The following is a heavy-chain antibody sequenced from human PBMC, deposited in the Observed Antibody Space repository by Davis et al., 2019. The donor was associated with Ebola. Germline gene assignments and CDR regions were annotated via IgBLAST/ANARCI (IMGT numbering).Heavy chain of an antibody. CDR2: ISYDGSNK. CDR3: ARDGITIFGVGRYSGWYLDY. CDR1: GFTFSSYA. Sequence: GESLKISCAASGFTFSSYAMHWVRQAPGKGLEWVAVISYDGSNKYYADSVKGRFTISRDNSKNTLYLQMNSLRAEDTAVYYCARDGITIFGVGRYSGWYLDYWGQGTLVTVSS. V-gene: IGHV3-30*04. J-gene: IGHJ4*02. D-gene: IGHD3-3*01.